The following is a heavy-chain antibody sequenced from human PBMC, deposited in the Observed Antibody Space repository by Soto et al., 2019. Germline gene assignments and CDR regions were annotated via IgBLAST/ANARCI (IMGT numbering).Heavy chain of an antibody. CDR1: GYSFTSYW. J-gene: IGHJ6*02. D-gene: IGHD5-18*01. V-gene: IGHV5-10-1*01. CDR2: IDPSDSYT. CDR3: ARYVDTAMVPYYYYYYGMDV. Sequence: GGSLKICCKVSGYSFTSYWISWVRQMPGKGLEWMGRIDPSDSYTNYSPSFQGHVTISADKSISTAYLQWSSLKASDTAMYYCARYVDTAMVPYYYYYYGMDVWGQGTTVTVSS.